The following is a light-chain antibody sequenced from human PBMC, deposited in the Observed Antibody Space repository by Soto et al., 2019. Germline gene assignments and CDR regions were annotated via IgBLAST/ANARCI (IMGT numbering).Light chain of an antibody. CDR1: SSNTGARYD. CDR2: GNT. CDR3: QSYDSSLSGWV. J-gene: IGLJ3*02. V-gene: IGLV1-40*01. Sequence: QSVLTQPPSVSGAPGQRVTISCTGSSSNTGARYDVHWYQQLPETAPKLLIYGNTNRPSGVPDRFSGSRSGTSASLAIAGLQAEDEADYYCQSYDSSLSGWVFGGGTKLTVL.